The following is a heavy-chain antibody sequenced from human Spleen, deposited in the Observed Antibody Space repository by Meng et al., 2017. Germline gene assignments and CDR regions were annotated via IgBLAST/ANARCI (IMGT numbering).Heavy chain of an antibody. CDR1: GFSFSSYA. J-gene: IGHJ4*02. CDR2: ISGSDDST. CDR3: VRDFTDGYNDFDS. D-gene: IGHD5-24*01. V-gene: IGHV3-23*01. Sequence: EVQLLESGGGLVQPGGSLRLSCAASGFSFSSYAMSWVRQAPGKGLEWVSGISGSDDSTYYADSVKGRFTISRDNAKNTLFLEMNSLRADDTAVYYCVRDFTDGYNDFDSWGQGTLVTVSS.